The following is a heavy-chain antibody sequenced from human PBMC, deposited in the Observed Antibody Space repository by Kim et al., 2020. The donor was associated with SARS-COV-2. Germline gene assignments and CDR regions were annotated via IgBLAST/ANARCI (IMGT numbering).Heavy chain of an antibody. CDR3: ARDRDYDSSGYYRDRRPPWFDP. V-gene: IGHV3-21*01. Sequence: GGSLRLSCAASGFTFSSYSMNWVRQAPGKGLEWVSSISSSSSYIYYADSVKGRFTISRDNAKNSLYLQMNSLRAEDTAVYYCARDRDYDSSGYYRDRRPPWFDPWGQGTLVTVSS. CDR2: ISSSSSYI. D-gene: IGHD3-22*01. J-gene: IGHJ5*02. CDR1: GFTFSSYS.